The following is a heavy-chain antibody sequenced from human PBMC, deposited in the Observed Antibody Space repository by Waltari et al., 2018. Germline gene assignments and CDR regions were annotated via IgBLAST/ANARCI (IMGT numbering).Heavy chain of an antibody. J-gene: IGHJ4*02. D-gene: IGHD5-12*01. CDR1: GFTFDDYA. CDR3: AKDRKMATMPCYFDY. V-gene: IGHV3-9*01. CDR2: ISWNSGSI. Sequence: QPGRSLRLSCAASGFTFDDYAMHWVRQAPGKGLEWVSGISWNSGSIGYADSVKGRFTISRDNAKNSLYLQMNSLRAEDTALYYCAKDRKMATMPCYFDYWGQGTLVTVSS.